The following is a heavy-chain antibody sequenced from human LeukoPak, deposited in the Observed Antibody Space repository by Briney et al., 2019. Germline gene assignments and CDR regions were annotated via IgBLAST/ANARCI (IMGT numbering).Heavy chain of an antibody. D-gene: IGHD6-19*01. Sequence: SETLSLTCTVSGGSISSYYWNWIRQPPGKGLEWIGYIYYSGSTNYNPSLKSRVTISVDTSKNQFSLKLTSVTAADTAVYYCAREWEAVLDYWGQGTLVTVSS. CDR3: AREWEAVLDY. J-gene: IGHJ4*02. CDR2: IYYSGST. CDR1: GGSISSYY. V-gene: IGHV4-59*01.